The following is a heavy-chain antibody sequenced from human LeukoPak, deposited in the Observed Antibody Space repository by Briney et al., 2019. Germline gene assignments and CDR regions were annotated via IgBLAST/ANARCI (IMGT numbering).Heavy chain of an antibody. Sequence: ASVKVSCKASGYTFTSYDINWVRQATGQGLEWMGWMNPNSGNTGYAQKFQGRVTITRNTSISTAYMELSSLRSEDTAVYYCARPSTVTTSYYFDYWGQGTLVTVSS. J-gene: IGHJ4*02. CDR2: MNPNSGNT. D-gene: IGHD4-17*01. V-gene: IGHV1-8*03. CDR1: GYTFTSYD. CDR3: ARPSTVTTSYYFDY.